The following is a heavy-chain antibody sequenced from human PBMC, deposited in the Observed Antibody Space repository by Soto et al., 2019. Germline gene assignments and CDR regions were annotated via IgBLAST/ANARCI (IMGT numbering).Heavy chain of an antibody. CDR3: ATWHLQEHAYDV. CDR2: FYFLDGT. Sequence: GSLRLSCAVSGLTVSGKKYLAWVRQAPGKGLGWVSGFYFLDGTYYADSLKGRFTTSGDSSRTIVYLQMNGLRPEDTAVYYCATWHLQEHAYDVWGQGTTVTVSS. V-gene: IGHV3-53*01. D-gene: IGHD4-4*01. CDR1: GLTVSGKKY. J-gene: IGHJ3*01.